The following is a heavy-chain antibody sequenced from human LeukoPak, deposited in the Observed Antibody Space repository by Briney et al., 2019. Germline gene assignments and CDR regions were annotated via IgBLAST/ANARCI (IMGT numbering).Heavy chain of an antibody. V-gene: IGHV4-30-4*01. D-gene: IGHD3-3*01. CDR1: GGSISSGDYY. Sequence: PSETLSLTCTVSGGSISSGDYYLSWIRQTPGKGLEWIVYIYYSGSTYYNPSLKSRVTISVDTSKNQFSLKLSSVTAADTAVYYCARGDKITIFGAPLLDYWGQGTLVTVSS. J-gene: IGHJ4*02. CDR3: ARGDKITIFGAPLLDY. CDR2: IYYSGST.